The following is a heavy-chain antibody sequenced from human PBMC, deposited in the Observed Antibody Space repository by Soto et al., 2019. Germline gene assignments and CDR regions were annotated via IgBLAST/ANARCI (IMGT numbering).Heavy chain of an antibody. V-gene: IGHV1-2*04. D-gene: IGHD2-15*01. CDR2: INPNSGGT. J-gene: IGHJ1*01. Sequence: QVQLVQSGAEVKKPGASVKVSCKASGYTFTGYYMHWVRQAPGQGLEWMGWINPNSGGTNYAQKFQGWVTMTRDTSISTAYMELSRLRSDDTAVYYCARDSLGYCSGGSCYDFQHWGQGTLVTVSS. CDR3: ARDSLGYCSGGSCYDFQH. CDR1: GYTFTGYY.